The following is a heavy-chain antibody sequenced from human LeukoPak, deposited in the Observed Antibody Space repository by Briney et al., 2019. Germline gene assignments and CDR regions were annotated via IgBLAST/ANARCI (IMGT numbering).Heavy chain of an antibody. D-gene: IGHD2-15*01. Sequence: GGSLRLSCAASGFAVSSNHMNWVRQAPGKGLEWVSVIFNGGSTYYANSVKGRFTISRDNSKSTLYLQMNSLRAEDTAVYYCAREGSADWSFDLWGRGTLVTVSS. CDR2: IFNGGST. V-gene: IGHV3-53*01. CDR1: GFAVSSNH. CDR3: AREGSADWSFDL. J-gene: IGHJ2*01.